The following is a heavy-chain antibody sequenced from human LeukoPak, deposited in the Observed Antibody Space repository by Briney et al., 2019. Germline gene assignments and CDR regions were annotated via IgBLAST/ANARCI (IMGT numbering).Heavy chain of an antibody. D-gene: IGHD2-2*01. CDR2: IKEEGSEK. CDR1: GFTFSRYS. V-gene: IGHV3-7*01. Sequence: QAGGSLRLSCAASGFTFSRYSVNWVRQAPGKGLEWVASIKEEGSEKHYVDSVKGRFTISRDNAKNSLYLQMNSLRAEDTAVYYCARGHYQLSWGQGILVTVSS. J-gene: IGHJ5*02. CDR3: ARGHYQLS.